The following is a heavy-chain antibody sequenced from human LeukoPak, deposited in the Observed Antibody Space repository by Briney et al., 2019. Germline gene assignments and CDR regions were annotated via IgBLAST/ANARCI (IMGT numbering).Heavy chain of an antibody. CDR1: GGSISSYY. J-gene: IGHJ5*02. CDR2: IYYSGST. D-gene: IGHD6-19*01. CDR3: AGSEWLPLAEGNWFDP. Sequence: SETLSLTCTVPGGSISSYYWSWIRQPPGKGLEWIGYIYYSGSTNYNPSLKSRVTISVDTSKNQFSLKLSSVTAADTAVYYCAGSEWLPLAEGNWFDPWGQGTLVTVSS. V-gene: IGHV4-59*01.